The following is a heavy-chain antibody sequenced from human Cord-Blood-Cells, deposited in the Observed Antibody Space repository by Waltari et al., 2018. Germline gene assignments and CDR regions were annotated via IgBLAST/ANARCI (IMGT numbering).Heavy chain of an antibody. Sequence: QVQLQQWGAGLLKPSETLSLTCAGYGGSFRGYYWSWIRQPPGKGLEWIGEINHSGSTNYNPSLKSRVTISVDTSKNQFSLKLSSVTAADTAVYYCGIVGATTAFDIWGQGTMVTVSS. D-gene: IGHD1-26*01. CDR1: GGSFRGYY. V-gene: IGHV4-34*01. J-gene: IGHJ3*02. CDR2: INHSGST. CDR3: GIVGATTAFDI.